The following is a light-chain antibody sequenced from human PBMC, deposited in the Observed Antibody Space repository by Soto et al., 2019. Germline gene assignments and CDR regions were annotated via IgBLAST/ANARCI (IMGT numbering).Light chain of an antibody. CDR1: SSDVGGYKY. V-gene: IGLV2-8*01. J-gene: IGLJ1*01. CDR3: SSYGGSNNYV. Sequence: QSALTQPPSASGSPGQSVTISCTGISSDVGGYKYVSWYQQHPGKAPKLMIYEVSKRPSGVPDRFSGSKSGNTASLTVSGLQAEDEADYYCSSYGGSNNYVFGPGTKLTVL. CDR2: EVS.